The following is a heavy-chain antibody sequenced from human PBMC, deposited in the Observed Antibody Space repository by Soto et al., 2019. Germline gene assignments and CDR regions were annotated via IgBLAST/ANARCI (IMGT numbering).Heavy chain of an antibody. CDR2: ISAYNGNT. CDR1: GYTFTSYS. D-gene: IGHD4-17*01. Sequence: QFQLVQSGAEVKKTGASVKVSCKASGYTFTSYSISWVRQAPGQCLEWMGWISAYNGNTNYAQKLQGRVTMTTVTTTSTAYMELRSLRSDDKAVYYCARGAHGDLDAFDIWGQGTMVTVSS. J-gene: IGHJ3*02. V-gene: IGHV1-18*01. CDR3: ARGAHGDLDAFDI.